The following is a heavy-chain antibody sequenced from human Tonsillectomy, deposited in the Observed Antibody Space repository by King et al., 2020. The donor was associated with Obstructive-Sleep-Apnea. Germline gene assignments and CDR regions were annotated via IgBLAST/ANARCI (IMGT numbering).Heavy chain of an antibody. CDR1: GFTFSSYA. CDR2: ISFDGSNK. CDR3: ARLGIAAAGTWLYYFDY. D-gene: IGHD6-13*01. Sequence: HVQLVESGGGVVQPGRSLRLSCAASGFTFSSYAMHWVRQAPGKGLEWVAVISFDGSNKYYADSVKGRFTIPRDNSKNTLYLQMNSLRAEDTAVYYCARLGIAAAGTWLYYFDYWGQGTLVTVSS. V-gene: IGHV3-30*04. J-gene: IGHJ4*02.